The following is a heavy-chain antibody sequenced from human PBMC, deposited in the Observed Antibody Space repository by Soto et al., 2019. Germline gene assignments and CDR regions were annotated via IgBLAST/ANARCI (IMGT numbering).Heavy chain of an antibody. CDR3: ARARCSSGQCYYFDY. Sequence: EVQLVESGECLVQPGRSLRLSCAASGFTFSSYNIHWIRQAPGKGLEFVSAISRSGDRTYYADSVKGRFTITRDNSKNTVWLQMGSLRAEDMAVYYCARARCSSGQCYYFDYWGRGALVSVSS. D-gene: IGHD2-15*01. V-gene: IGHV3-64*02. CDR2: ISRSGDRT. J-gene: IGHJ4*02. CDR1: GFTFSSYN.